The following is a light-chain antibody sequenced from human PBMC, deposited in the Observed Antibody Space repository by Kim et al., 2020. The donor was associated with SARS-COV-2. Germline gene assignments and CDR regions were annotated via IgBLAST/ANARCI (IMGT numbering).Light chain of an antibody. CDR1: QSISGW. J-gene: IGKJ1*01. V-gene: IGKV1-5*03. CDR3: QQYNSDSWT. Sequence: ASVGERVPSTCRSGQSISGWLAWYQQKPGEAPKRLIYEASTLEGGVPSRFIGSGSGTDYTLTITSLQPHDFATYYCQQYNSDSWTFGQGTKVDIK. CDR2: EAS.